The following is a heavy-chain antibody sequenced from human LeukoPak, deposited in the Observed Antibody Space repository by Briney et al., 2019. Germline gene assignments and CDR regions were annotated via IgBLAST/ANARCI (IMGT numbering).Heavy chain of an antibody. CDR1: GFTFSSYG. Sequence: PGRSLRLSCAASGFTFSSYGMHWVRQAPGKGLEWVAVIWGDGSNKYYADSVKGRFTISRDNSKNTLYLQMNSLSAEDTAVYYCARVHDSSGNGSFDIWGQGTMVTVSS. V-gene: IGHV3-33*01. CDR3: ARVHDSSGNGSFDI. CDR2: IWGDGSNK. D-gene: IGHD3-22*01. J-gene: IGHJ3*02.